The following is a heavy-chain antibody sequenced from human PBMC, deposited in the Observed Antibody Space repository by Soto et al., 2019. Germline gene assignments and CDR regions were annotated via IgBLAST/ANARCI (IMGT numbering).Heavy chain of an antibody. CDR1: GFTFSSYS. CDR2: ISSSSSYI. D-gene: IGHD6-19*01. CDR3: ARDRIAVADP. Sequence: PGGSLRLSCTASGFTFSSYSMNWVRQAPGKGLEWVSSISSSSSYIYYADSVKGRFTISRDNAKNSLYLQMNSLRAEDTAVYYCARDRIAVADPWGQGTLVTVSS. J-gene: IGHJ5*02. V-gene: IGHV3-21*01.